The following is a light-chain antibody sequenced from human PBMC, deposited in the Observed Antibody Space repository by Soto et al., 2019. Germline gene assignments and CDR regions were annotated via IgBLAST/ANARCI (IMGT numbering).Light chain of an antibody. CDR2: GAS. CDR1: QSTSSN. J-gene: IGKJ5*01. CDR3: QQYGSSPQI. Sequence: VMTQSSATLSVSPGERATLSCMACQSTSSNLAWYLQKTGQAPRLLIYGASSRATGIPDRFSGSGSGTDFTLTISRLEPEDFAVYYCQQYGSSPQIFGQGTRLEIK. V-gene: IGKV3-20*01.